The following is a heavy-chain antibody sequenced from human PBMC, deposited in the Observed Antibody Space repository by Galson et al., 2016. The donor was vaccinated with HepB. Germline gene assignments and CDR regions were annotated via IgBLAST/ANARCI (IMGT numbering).Heavy chain of an antibody. CDR1: GYTLTSYD. J-gene: IGHJ5*02. CDR2: MNPNSGNT. D-gene: IGHD6-19*01. V-gene: IGHV1-8*01. CDR3: ARGEDSSGWYTWFDP. Sequence: SVKVSCKASGYTLTSYDINWVRQATGQGLEWMGWMNPNSGNTGYAQKFQGRVTMTSNTSISTAYMELSSLRSDDTAVYYCARGEDSSGWYTWFDPWGQGTLVTVSS.